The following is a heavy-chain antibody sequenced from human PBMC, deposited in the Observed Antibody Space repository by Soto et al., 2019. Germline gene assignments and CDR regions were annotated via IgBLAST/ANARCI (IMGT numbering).Heavy chain of an antibody. J-gene: IGHJ6*02. Sequence: QVQLVESGGGVVQPGRSLRLSCAASGFTFSSYGMHWVRQAPGKGLEWVAVISYDGSNKYYADSVKGRFTISRDNSKNTLYLQMNSLRAEDTAVYYCAKERFYSSQEEFYYYYGMDVWGQGTTVTVSS. V-gene: IGHV3-30*18. CDR2: ISYDGSNK. CDR1: GFTFSSYG. CDR3: AKERFYSSQEEFYYYYGMDV. D-gene: IGHD6-13*01.